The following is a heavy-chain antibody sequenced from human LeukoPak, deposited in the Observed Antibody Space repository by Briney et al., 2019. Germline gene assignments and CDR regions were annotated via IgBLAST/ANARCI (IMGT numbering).Heavy chain of an antibody. CDR3: ARDAVAGTGAVWWFDP. Sequence: SETLSLTCTVSGGSTSSYYWSWMRQPPGKGLEWIGYIYYSGSTNYNPSLESRVTISVDTPKNQFSLKLSSVTAADTAVYYCARDAVAGTGAVWWFDPWGQGTLVTVSS. V-gene: IGHV4-59*01. D-gene: IGHD6-19*01. CDR1: GGSTSSYY. CDR2: IYYSGST. J-gene: IGHJ5*02.